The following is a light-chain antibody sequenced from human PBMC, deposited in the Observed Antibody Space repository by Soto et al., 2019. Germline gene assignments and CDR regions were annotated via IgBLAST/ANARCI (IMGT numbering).Light chain of an antibody. Sequence: QSVLTQPRSVSGSPGQSVTMSCTGTSSDVGGFNYVSWYQQHPGKAPKLMIYDVSKRPSGVPDRFSGSKSDNTASLTISGLQAEDEADYYCCSYAGRYTYVFGTGTTV. J-gene: IGLJ1*01. CDR3: CSYAGRYTYV. CDR2: DVS. CDR1: SSDVGGFNY. V-gene: IGLV2-11*01.